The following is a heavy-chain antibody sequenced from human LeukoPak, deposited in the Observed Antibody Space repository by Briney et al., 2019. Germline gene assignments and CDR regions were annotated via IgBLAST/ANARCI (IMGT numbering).Heavy chain of an antibody. Sequence: PGRSLRLSCAASGFTFSNYGMHWVRQAPGKGLEWVAVIWYDGSNKYYADSVKGRFTISRDNSKNTLYLQMNSLRAEDTAVYYCARDEDSSGWYFWFDPWGQGTLVTVSS. CDR2: IWYDGSNK. CDR1: GFTFSNYG. V-gene: IGHV3-33*01. D-gene: IGHD6-19*01. CDR3: ARDEDSSGWYFWFDP. J-gene: IGHJ5*02.